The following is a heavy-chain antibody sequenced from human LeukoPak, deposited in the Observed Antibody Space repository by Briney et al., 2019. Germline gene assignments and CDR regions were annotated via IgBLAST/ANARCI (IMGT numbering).Heavy chain of an antibody. CDR2: IYYSGST. J-gene: IGHJ4*02. V-gene: IGHV4-39*07. Sequence: SETLSLTCTVSGDSIRRDNYYWGWIRQPPGKGLEWIGSIYYSGSTSYNPSLKSRVTISGDTSKNQFSLKLSSVTAADTAVYYCARDGDTTMAFDYWGQGTLVTVSS. CDR1: GDSIRRDNYY. D-gene: IGHD5-18*01. CDR3: ARDGDTTMAFDY.